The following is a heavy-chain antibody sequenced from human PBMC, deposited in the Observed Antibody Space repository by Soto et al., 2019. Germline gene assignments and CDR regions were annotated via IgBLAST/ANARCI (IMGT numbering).Heavy chain of an antibody. V-gene: IGHV3-21*01. CDR2: ISSSSSYI. D-gene: IGHD5-12*01. CDR1: GFTFSSYS. CDR3: ARGVRGYSGYDLNYYYGMDV. J-gene: IGHJ6*02. Sequence: GGSLRLSCAASGFTFSSYSVNWVRQAPGKGLEWVSSISSSSSYIYYADSVKGRFTISRDNAKNSLYLQMNSLRAEDTAVYYCARGVRGYSGYDLNYYYGMDVWGQGTTVTLSS.